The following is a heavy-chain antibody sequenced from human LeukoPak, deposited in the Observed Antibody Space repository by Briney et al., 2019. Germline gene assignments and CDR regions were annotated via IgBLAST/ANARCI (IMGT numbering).Heavy chain of an antibody. CDR1: GFTFSSYA. Sequence: GGSLRLSCAASGFTFSSYAMHWVRQAPGKGLEWVAVISYDGSNKYYADSVKGRFTISRDNAKNSLYLQMNSLRVEDTAVYYCARDKIVGATQFDYWGQGTLVTVSS. J-gene: IGHJ4*02. CDR3: ARDKIVGATQFDY. CDR2: ISYDGSNK. V-gene: IGHV3-30*04. D-gene: IGHD1-26*01.